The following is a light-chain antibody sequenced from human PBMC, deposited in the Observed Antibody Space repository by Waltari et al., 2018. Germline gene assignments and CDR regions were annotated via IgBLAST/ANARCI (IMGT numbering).Light chain of an antibody. J-gene: IGKJ1*01. V-gene: IGKV1-12*01. CDR3: QQANSFPRT. Sequence: DIQMTESPSSVSASVGDRVTITCRASPGISSWLAWYQQDPGKAHKLLIDAACSLQSGVPSRFSGSGSGTDFTRTISSLQPEDFATYYCQQANSFPRTFGQGTKVEIK. CDR1: PGISSW. CDR2: AAC.